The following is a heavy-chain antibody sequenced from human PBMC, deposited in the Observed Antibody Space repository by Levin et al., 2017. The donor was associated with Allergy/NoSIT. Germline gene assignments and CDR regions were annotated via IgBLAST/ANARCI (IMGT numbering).Heavy chain of an antibody. J-gene: IGHJ3*02. V-gene: IGHV1-69*06. CDR2: IIPIFGTA. CDR3: ARDRYYDSSGYYSGPDAFDI. D-gene: IGHD3-22*01. Sequence: GASVRSPCKASGGTFSSYAISWVRQAPGQGLEWMGGIIPIFGTANYAQKFQGRVTITADKSTSTAYMELSSLRSEDTAVYYCARDRYYDSSGYYSGPDAFDIWGQGTMVTVSS. CDR1: GGTFSSYA.